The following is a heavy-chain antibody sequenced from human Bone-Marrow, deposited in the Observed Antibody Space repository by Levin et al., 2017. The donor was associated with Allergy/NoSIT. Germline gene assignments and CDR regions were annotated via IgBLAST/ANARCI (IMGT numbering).Heavy chain of an antibody. Sequence: GGSLRLSCAASGFTFSSYAMHWVRQAPGKGLEWVAVISYDGSNKYYADSVKGRFTISRDNSKNTLYLQMNSLRAEDTAVYYCAREGYWGQGTLVTVSS. CDR2: ISYDGSNK. V-gene: IGHV3-30-3*01. CDR1: GFTFSSYA. CDR3: AREGY. J-gene: IGHJ4*02.